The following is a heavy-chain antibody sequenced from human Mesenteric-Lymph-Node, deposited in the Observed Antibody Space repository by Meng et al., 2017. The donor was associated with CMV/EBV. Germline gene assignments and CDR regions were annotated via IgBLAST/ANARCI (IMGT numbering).Heavy chain of an antibody. CDR1: GFTFNTYW. D-gene: IGHD2-2*01. V-gene: IGHV3-74*01. CDR2: TNGDGSSV. CDR3: ARVPPSIQLLSYYYYYGMDV. J-gene: IGHJ6*02. Sequence: GESLKISCAASGFTFNTYWMNWVRQAPGKGLVWVARTNGDGSSVSYAESVKGRFTISRDNAKNSLYLQMNSLRAEDTAVYYCARVPPSIQLLSYYYYYGMDVWGQGTTVTVSS.